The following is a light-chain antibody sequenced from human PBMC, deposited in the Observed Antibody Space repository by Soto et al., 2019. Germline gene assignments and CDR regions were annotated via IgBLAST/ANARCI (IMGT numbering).Light chain of an antibody. CDR2: EDS. V-gene: IGLV2-23*01. CDR3: CSYAGSSTYV. J-gene: IGLJ1*01. CDR1: SSGFGSYNL. Sequence: SGSPGQSITISCTGTSSGFGSYNLVSWYQQHPGKAPKLMIYEDSKRPSGVSNRFSGSKSGNTASLTISGLQAEDDADYYCCSYAGSSTYVFGTGTKVTVL.